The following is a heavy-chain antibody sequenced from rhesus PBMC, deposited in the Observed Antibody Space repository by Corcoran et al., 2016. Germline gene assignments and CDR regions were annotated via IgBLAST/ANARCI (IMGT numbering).Heavy chain of an antibody. CDR2: SYGGGYST. V-gene: IGHV4-169*01. CDR3: AHEYNNYGAFHY. CDR1: GGSISSSY. J-gene: IGHJ4*01. D-gene: IGHD4-23*01. Sequence: QLQLQESGPGLVKPSETLSVTCAVSGGSISSSYWSWIRQAPGKGLEWIGYSYGGGYSTNHNPSLKSRVTLSVDTSKNHLSLKLTSVTAADMAVYYCAHEYNNYGAFHYWGQGVLVTVSS.